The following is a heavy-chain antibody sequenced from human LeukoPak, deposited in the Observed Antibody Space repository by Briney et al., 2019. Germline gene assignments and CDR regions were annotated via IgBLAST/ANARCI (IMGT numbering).Heavy chain of an antibody. J-gene: IGHJ1*01. CDR3: ASYSTVTLFQH. CDR2: ISSSSSYT. V-gene: IGHV3-11*06. Sequence: GGSLRLSCAASGFTFSDYHMSWIRQAPGKGLEWVSYISSSSSYTNYADSVKGRFTISRDNAKNSLYLQMNSLRAEDTAVYYCASYSTVTLFQHWGQGTLVTVSS. D-gene: IGHD4-17*01. CDR1: GFTFSDYH.